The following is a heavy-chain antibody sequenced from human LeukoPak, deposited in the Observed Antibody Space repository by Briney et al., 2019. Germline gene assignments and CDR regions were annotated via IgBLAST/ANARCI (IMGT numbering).Heavy chain of an antibody. Sequence: SQTLSLTCTVSGGSISSGSYYWSWIRQPAGKGLEWIGRIYTSGSTNYNPSLKSRLTISVDTSKNQFSLKLSSVTAADTAVYYCAGAFDYWGQGTLVIVSS. CDR2: IYTSGST. CDR3: AGAFDY. J-gene: IGHJ4*02. CDR1: GGSISSGSYY. V-gene: IGHV4-61*02.